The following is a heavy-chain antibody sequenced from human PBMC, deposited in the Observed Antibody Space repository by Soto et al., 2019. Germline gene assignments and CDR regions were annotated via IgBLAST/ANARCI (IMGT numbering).Heavy chain of an antibody. CDR2: SIPVFGTP. Sequence: QEQLVQSGAEVKKPGSSVKVSCKDSGGLFSSYAISWVRQAPGQGLEWMGGSIPVFGTPFYAQKLQGRVTITADESTNTAYMELSSLRSEDTAMYYCARGDSPYVWFNEFWGQGSLVTVSS. V-gene: IGHV1-69*01. D-gene: IGHD3-16*01. CDR3: ARGDSPYVWFNEF. CDR1: GGLFSSYA. J-gene: IGHJ1*01.